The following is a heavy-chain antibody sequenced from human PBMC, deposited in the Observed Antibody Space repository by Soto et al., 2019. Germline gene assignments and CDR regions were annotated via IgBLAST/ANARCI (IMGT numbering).Heavy chain of an antibody. CDR2: VSGSGGST. Sequence: EVQLLESGGGLVQPGGSLRLSCAASGFTFSSYAMRWVRQAPGKGLEWVSAVSGSGGSTYYADSVKGRFTISRDKSQNTLYLPMNRLRGEDTAVYYCARRGPGTYFDYWGQGTLVTVSS. CDR3: ARRGPGTYFDY. CDR1: GFTFSSYA. V-gene: IGHV3-23*01. D-gene: IGHD6-13*01. J-gene: IGHJ4*02.